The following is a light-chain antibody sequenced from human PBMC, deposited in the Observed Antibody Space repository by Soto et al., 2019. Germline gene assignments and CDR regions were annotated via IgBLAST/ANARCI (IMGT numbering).Light chain of an antibody. CDR1: SADVGSYTL. Sequence: QSVLIQPASVSGSPGQSITISCAGTSADVGSYTLVSWYQQHPGKAPKLMIYEVTKRPSGVSNRFSGSKSGNTASLTISGLQAEDEADYYCCSYAGSSTLYVFGTGTKATVL. V-gene: IGLV2-23*02. CDR2: EVT. CDR3: CSYAGSSTLYV. J-gene: IGLJ1*01.